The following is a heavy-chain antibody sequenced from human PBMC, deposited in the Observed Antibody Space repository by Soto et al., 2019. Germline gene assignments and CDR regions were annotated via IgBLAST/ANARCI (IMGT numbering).Heavy chain of an antibody. J-gene: IGHJ6*02. CDR2: INPTDSET. V-gene: IGHV5-10-1*01. Sequence: PXESLKISCKSSGHSFTTYWISLVRQMPGKGPEYMGKINPTDSETNYSPSFEGHVTFSVDRSTSTAYVRWNSLKASDTAMYYCASPMMTLTSFYYAMDVWGQGTTVTVPS. CDR1: GHSFTTYW. D-gene: IGHD3-9*01. CDR3: ASPMMTLTSFYYAMDV.